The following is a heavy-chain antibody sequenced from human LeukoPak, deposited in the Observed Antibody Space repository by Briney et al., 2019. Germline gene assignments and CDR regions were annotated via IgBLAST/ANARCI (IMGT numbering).Heavy chain of an antibody. CDR1: GFIFSDYY. V-gene: IGHV3-11*04. CDR3: ARDIYYYDSSGYYFPGGSDY. Sequence: GGSLRLSCAASGFIFSDYYMSWIRQAPAKGLEWVSYISSGGSTIYYADSVKGRFTISRDNAKNSLYLQMNSLRAEDTAGYYCARDIYYYDSSGYYFPGGSDYWGQGTLVTVSS. D-gene: IGHD3-22*01. J-gene: IGHJ4*02. CDR2: ISSGGSTI.